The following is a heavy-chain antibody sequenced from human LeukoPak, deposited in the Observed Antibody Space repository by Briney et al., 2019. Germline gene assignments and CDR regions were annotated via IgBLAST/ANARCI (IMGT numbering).Heavy chain of an antibody. CDR1: GFTFNNFG. D-gene: IGHD6-19*01. CDR3: AEDHSSAWHFED. Sequence: PGGALRLSCAASGFTFNNFGMQWVRQGLGKGREWGALISTDGGDKYYADSVKGRFTDSRDTSTNTLSLQMPGLRAEDPAVYYCAEDHSSAWHFEDWGQGTLVTVSS. V-gene: IGHV3-30*18. CDR2: ISTDGGDK. J-gene: IGHJ4*02.